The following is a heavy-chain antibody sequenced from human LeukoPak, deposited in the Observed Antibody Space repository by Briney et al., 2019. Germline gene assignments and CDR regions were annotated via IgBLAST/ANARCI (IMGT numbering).Heavy chain of an antibody. D-gene: IGHD6-19*01. V-gene: IGHV3-48*03. CDR3: AKDSSGWYGYMDV. Sequence: GGSLRLSCAASGFTFSSYEMNWVRQAPGKGLEWVSYISSSGSTIYYADSVKGRFTISRDNSKNSLYLQMNSLRTEDTALYYCAKDSSGWYGYMDVWGKGTTVTISS. CDR1: GFTFSSYE. CDR2: ISSSGSTI. J-gene: IGHJ6*03.